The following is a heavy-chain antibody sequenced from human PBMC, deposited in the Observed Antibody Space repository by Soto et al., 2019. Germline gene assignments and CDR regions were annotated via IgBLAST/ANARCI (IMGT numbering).Heavy chain of an antibody. V-gene: IGHV4-59*01. CDR3: ARDTAVAGRHYYGMDV. Sequence: SETLSLTCTVSGGSISSYYWSWIRQPPGKGLEWIGYIYYSGSTNYNPSLKSRVTISVDTSKNQFSLKLSSVTAADTAVYYCARDTAVAGRHYYGMDVWGQGTKVTVSS. CDR1: GGSISSYY. D-gene: IGHD6-19*01. J-gene: IGHJ6*02. CDR2: IYYSGST.